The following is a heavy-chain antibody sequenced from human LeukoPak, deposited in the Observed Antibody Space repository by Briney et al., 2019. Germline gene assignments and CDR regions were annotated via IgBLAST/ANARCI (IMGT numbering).Heavy chain of an antibody. CDR3: AXXXDYYDSSGYYHNWFDP. Sequence: SETLSLTCTVSGGSISSYYWSWIRQPPGKGLEWIGYIYYSGSTNYNPSLKSRVTISVDTSKDQFSLKLSSVTAADTAVYYCAXXXDYYDSSGYYHNWFDPWGQGTLVTVSS. CDR1: GGSISSYY. D-gene: IGHD3-22*01. CDR2: IYYSGST. J-gene: IGHJ5*02. V-gene: IGHV4-59*08.